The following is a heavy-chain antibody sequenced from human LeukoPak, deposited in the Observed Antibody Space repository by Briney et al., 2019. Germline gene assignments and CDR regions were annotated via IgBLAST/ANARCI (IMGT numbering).Heavy chain of an antibody. J-gene: IGHJ4*02. Sequence: GGSLRLSCAASGFTFSSYEMNWVRQAPGKGLEWISYISTTGDRIQYADSVKGRFTISRDNSKNTLYLQMNSLRAEDTAVYYCAKGDYTLGVWGQGTLVTVSS. D-gene: IGHD4-11*01. CDR2: ISTTGDRI. V-gene: IGHV3-48*03. CDR1: GFTFSSYE. CDR3: AKGDYTLGV.